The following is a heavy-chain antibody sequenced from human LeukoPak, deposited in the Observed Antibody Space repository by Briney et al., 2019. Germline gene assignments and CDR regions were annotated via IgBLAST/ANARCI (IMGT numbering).Heavy chain of an antibody. V-gene: IGHV3-73*01. J-gene: IGHJ2*01. CDR1: GFTFSGSA. CDR3: TRHYDPGYCSGGSCYYGTDYWYFDL. CDR2: IRSKANSYAT. Sequence: PGGSLRLSCAASGFTFSGSAMHWVRQASGKGLEWVGRIRSKANSYATAYAASVKGRFTISRDDSKNTAYLQMNSLKTEDTAVYYCTRHYDPGYCSGGSCYYGTDYWYFDLWGRGTLVTVSS. D-gene: IGHD2-15*01.